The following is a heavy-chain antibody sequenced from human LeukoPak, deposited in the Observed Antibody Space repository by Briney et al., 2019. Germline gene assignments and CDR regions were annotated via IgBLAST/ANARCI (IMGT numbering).Heavy chain of an antibody. V-gene: IGHV3-48*03. CDR1: GFTFSSYE. Sequence: PGGSLRLSCAVSGFTFSSYEMNWVRQAPGKGLEWVSYISSSGSIIYYADSVKGRFTISRDNAKNSLYLQMNSLRAEDTAVYYCARTTTIATLVHWGQGTLVTVST. J-gene: IGHJ5*02. CDR2: ISSSGSII. D-gene: IGHD5-24*01. CDR3: ARTTTIATLVH.